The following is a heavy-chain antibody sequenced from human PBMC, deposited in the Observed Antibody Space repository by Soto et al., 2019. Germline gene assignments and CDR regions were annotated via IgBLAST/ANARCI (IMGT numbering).Heavy chain of an antibody. CDR2: IYHSGST. Sequence: SETLSLTCAVSGDSISSDKWWSWIRQPPGKGLQWIGEIYHSGSTKYNPSLKSRVIISVDKSKNQFSLKLSSVTDADTAVYYCAAGGGLPRYYWGQGTLVTVSS. CDR3: AAGGGLPRYY. CDR1: GDSISSDKW. J-gene: IGHJ4*02. V-gene: IGHV4-4*02. D-gene: IGHD5-12*01.